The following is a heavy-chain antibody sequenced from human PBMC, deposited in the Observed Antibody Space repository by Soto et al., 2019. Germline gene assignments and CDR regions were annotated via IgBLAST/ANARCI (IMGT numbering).Heavy chain of an antibody. CDR2: ISSSGSTI. CDR1: GFTFSSYE. CDR3: ARDRYDFWSGYYRPIHY. Sequence: GGSLRLSCAASGFTFSSYEMNWVRQAPGKGLEWVSYISSSGSTIYYADSVKGRFTISRDNAKNSLYLQMTSLRAEDTAVYYCARDRYDFWSGYYRPIHYWGQGTMATVSP. D-gene: IGHD3-3*01. V-gene: IGHV3-48*03. J-gene: IGHJ4*02.